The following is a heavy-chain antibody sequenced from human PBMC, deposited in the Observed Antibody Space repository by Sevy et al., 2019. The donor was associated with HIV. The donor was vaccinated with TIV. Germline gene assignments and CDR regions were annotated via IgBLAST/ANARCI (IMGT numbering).Heavy chain of an antibody. CDR1: GFTFSSYT. Sequence: GGSLRLSCLASGFTFSSYTMSWVRQAPGKGLEWVSVISPSGDGTFYADSVRGRFTISRDNSKNTLYLQMNSLRAEDTTLYYCVKEANLGYWGQGTLVTVSS. CDR3: VKEANLGY. CDR2: ISPSGDGT. V-gene: IGHV3-23*01. J-gene: IGHJ4*02.